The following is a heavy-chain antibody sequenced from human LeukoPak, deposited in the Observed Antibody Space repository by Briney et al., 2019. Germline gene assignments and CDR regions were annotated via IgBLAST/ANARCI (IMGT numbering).Heavy chain of an antibody. V-gene: IGHV4-34*01. CDR2: INHSGST. Sequence: SETLSLTCAVYGGSFSGYYWSWIRQPPGKGLEWIGEINHSGSTNYNPSLKSRVTISVDTSKNQFSLKLSSVTAADTAVYYCARGYYGDYAWFDPWGQGTLVTVSS. D-gene: IGHD4-17*01. CDR1: GGSFSGYY. CDR3: ARGYYGDYAWFDP. J-gene: IGHJ5*02.